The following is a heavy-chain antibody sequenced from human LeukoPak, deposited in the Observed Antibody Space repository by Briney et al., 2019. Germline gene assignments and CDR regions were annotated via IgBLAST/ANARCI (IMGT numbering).Heavy chain of an antibody. D-gene: IGHD6-19*01. CDR3: ARDASGWYRGGAFDI. J-gene: IGHJ3*02. CDR2: IYHSGST. CDR1: GYSISSGYY. Sequence: SETLSLTCTVSGYSISSGYYWAWIRQPPGEGLEWIGYIYHSGSTNYNPSLKSRVTISVDTSKNQFSLKLSSMTAADTALYYCARDASGWYRGGAFDIWGQGTMVTVSS. V-gene: IGHV4-38-2*02.